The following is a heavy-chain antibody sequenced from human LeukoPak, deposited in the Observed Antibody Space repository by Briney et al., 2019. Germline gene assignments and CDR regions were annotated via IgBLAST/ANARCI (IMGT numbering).Heavy chain of an antibody. CDR1: GFTFSNYW. D-gene: IGHD5-12*01. Sequence: GGSLRLSCAASGFTFSNYWMSWVHQAPGKGLEWVANIKQDESEKYYVDSVKGRFTISRDNAKNSLYLQMNSLRAEDTAVYYCARVLWLPLRYFDYWGQGTLVTVSS. J-gene: IGHJ4*02. V-gene: IGHV3-7*03. CDR3: ARVLWLPLRYFDY. CDR2: IKQDESEK.